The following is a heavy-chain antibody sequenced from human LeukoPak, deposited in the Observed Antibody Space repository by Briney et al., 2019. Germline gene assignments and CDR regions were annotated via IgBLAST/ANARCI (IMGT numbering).Heavy chain of an antibody. CDR1: GGSISSGAYY. J-gene: IGHJ5*02. V-gene: IGHV4-31*03. Sequence: PSETLSLTCTVSGGSISSGAYYWSWIRQHPGKGLEWIGYIYYSGSTYSTPSLKSRLTISVDTYKNQFSLKLSSVTAADTAVYYCARVPPAYYYDSSGYSRGVRFDPWGQGTLVTVSS. CDR3: ARVPPAYYYDSSGYSRGVRFDP. D-gene: IGHD3-22*01. CDR2: IYYSGST.